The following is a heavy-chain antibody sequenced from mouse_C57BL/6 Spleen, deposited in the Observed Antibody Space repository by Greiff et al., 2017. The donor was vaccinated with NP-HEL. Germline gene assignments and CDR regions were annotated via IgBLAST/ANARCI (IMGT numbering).Heavy chain of an antibody. CDR3: TGQEVWRAMDY. J-gene: IGHJ4*01. CDR2: IRLKSDNYAT. Sequence: EVKLVESGGGLVQPGGSMKLSCVASGFTFSNYWMNWVRQSPEKGLEWVAQIRLKSDNYATHYAESVKGRFTISRDDSKSSVYLQMNNLRAEDTGIYYCTGQEVWRAMDYWGQGTSVTVSS. V-gene: IGHV6-3*01. CDR1: GFTFSNYW. D-gene: IGHD2-10*02.